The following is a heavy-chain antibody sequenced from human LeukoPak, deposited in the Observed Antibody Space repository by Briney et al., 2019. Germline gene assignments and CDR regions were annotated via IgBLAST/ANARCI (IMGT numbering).Heavy chain of an antibody. CDR3: AKGTGVDP. CDR2: INDSGGDT. CDR1: GFTFRSYT. D-gene: IGHD1-14*01. J-gene: IGHJ5*02. Sequence: GGSLRLSCAASGFTFRSYTMTWVRQAPGKGLGGVSTINDSGGDTYYADSVKGRFTISRDNSKNTLYLQMNSLRAEDTAVYYCAKGTGVDPWGQGTLVTVSS. V-gene: IGHV3-23*01.